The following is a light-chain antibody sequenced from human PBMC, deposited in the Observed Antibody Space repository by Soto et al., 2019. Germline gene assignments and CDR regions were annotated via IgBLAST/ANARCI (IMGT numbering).Light chain of an antibody. J-gene: IGKJ4*01. CDR1: QSLDKW. V-gene: IGKV1-5*03. CDR2: MVS. CDR3: QYYSTQAT. Sequence: IPMTQSPSTLSASVGDRVTITCRASQSLDKWLAWYQQKPGKAPKVLMYMVSTLESGVPSRFSGSGSRTDFPLTINRLQPDDVATYYCQYYSTQATFGGGTKVEMK.